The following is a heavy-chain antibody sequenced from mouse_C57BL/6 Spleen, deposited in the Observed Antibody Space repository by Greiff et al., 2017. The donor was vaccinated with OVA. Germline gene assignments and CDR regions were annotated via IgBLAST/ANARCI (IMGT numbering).Heavy chain of an antibody. V-gene: IGHV1-75*01. Sequence: QVQLQQSGPELVKPGASVKISCKASGYTFTDYYINWVKQRPGQGLEWIGWIFPGRGSTYYNEKFKGKATLTVDKSSSTAYMLLISLTSEDSAVYFCARASSGTRFAYWGQGTLVTVSA. J-gene: IGHJ3*01. D-gene: IGHD4-1*01. CDR1: GYTFTDYY. CDR3: ARASSGTRFAY. CDR2: IFPGRGST.